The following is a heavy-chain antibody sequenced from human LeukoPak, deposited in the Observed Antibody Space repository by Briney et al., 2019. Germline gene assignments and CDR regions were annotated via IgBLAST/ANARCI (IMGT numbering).Heavy chain of an antibody. D-gene: IGHD6-13*01. V-gene: IGHV1-2*02. J-gene: IGHJ6*03. CDR1: GYTFTGYY. CDR2: INPNSGGT. Sequence: ASVKVSCKASGYTFTGYYMHWVRQAPGQGLEWMGWINPNSGGTNYAQKSQGRVTMTRDTSISTAYMELSRLRSDDTAVYYCARVDSRQYYYYYYYMDVWGKGTTVTVSS. CDR3: ARVDSRQYYYYYYYMDV.